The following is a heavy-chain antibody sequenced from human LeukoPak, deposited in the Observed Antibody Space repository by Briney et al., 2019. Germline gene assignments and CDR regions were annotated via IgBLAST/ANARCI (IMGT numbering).Heavy chain of an antibody. D-gene: IGHD6-13*01. J-gene: IGHJ6*02. CDR1: GGSISSGGYY. CDR2: IYYSGST. V-gene: IGHV4-31*03. Sequence: SETLSLTCTVSGGSISSGGYYWSWIRQHPGKGLEWIGYIYYSGSTYYNPSLKSRVTISVDTSKNQFSLKLSSVTAADTAVYYCASTTVELVDFYYYYGMDVWGQGTTVTVSS. CDR3: ASTTVELVDFYYYYGMDV.